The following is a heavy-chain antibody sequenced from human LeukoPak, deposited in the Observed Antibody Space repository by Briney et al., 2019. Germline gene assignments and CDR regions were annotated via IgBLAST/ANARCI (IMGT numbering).Heavy chain of an antibody. J-gene: IGHJ4*02. Sequence: ASVKVSCKASGYTFIGHYIHWVRQAPGQGLEWMGWMNPNSGNTGYAQKFQGRVTITRDTSTSTVYMELSSLRSEDTAVYYCARGGIGSGWYESSVYYFDYWGQGTLVTVSS. CDR1: GYTFIGHY. CDR2: MNPNSGNT. CDR3: ARGGIGSGWYESSVYYFDY. V-gene: IGHV1-8*03. D-gene: IGHD6-19*01.